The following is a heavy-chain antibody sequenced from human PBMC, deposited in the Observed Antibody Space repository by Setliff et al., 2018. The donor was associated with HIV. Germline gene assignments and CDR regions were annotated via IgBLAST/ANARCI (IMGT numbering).Heavy chain of an antibody. V-gene: IGHV4-38-2*01. J-gene: IGHJ4*02. CDR1: GYSISSGYY. Sequence: KPSETLSLTCAVSGYSISSGYYWGWIRQSPGKGLEWIASIRSSGDTYYNPSLQSRVIISVDTSNNQISLKLTSVTAADTAVYYCTIPASSLAPNWGRGTQVTVSS. CDR2: IRSSGDT. CDR3: TIPASSLAPN.